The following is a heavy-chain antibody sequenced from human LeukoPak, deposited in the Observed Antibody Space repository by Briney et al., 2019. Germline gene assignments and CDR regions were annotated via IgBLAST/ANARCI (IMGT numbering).Heavy chain of an antibody. V-gene: IGHV1-8*01. D-gene: IGHD3-3*01. CDR3: ARRSGLGIGFGYYYYYMDV. J-gene: IGHJ6*03. Sequence: GASVKVSCKASGYTFTSYDINWVRQATGQGDELMGCMNPNRSNTAYAQKYQGRVNMTRKTYISTAYMEQSSLRAEDTAVYYCARRSGLGIGFGYYYYYMDVWGKGTTVTVSS. CDR2: MNPNRSNT. CDR1: GYTFTSYD.